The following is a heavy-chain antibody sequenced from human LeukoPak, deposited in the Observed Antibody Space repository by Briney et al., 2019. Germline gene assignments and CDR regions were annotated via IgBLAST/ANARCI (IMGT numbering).Heavy chain of an antibody. CDR3: AKGGIYNWFDP. J-gene: IGHJ5*02. Sequence: GGSQRLSCAASGFTFSNNGMSWVRQAPGKGLEWVSGISGSGGTTYYADSVKGRFTISRDNSKNTLYLQMNSLRAEDTAVYFCAKGGIYNWFDPWGQGTLVTVSS. CDR1: GFTFSNNG. CDR2: ISGSGGTT. V-gene: IGHV3-23*01. D-gene: IGHD3-16*01.